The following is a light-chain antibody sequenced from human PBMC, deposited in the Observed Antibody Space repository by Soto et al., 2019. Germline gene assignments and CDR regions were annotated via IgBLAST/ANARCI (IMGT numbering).Light chain of an antibody. Sequence: DIQKTQSPSTLSASVGDRVTITCRASQSISIWLAWYQQKPGKAPNILIYDASTLVSGVPSRFSGSGSGTEFTLTISSLQPDDFATYYCQQYNNYFSWTFGQGTKVEIK. CDR1: QSISIW. CDR3: QQYNNYFSWT. CDR2: DAS. V-gene: IGKV1-5*01. J-gene: IGKJ1*01.